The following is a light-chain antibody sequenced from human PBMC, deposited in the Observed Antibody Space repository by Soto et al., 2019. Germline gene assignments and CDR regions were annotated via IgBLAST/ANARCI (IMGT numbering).Light chain of an antibody. J-gene: IGKJ1*01. CDR1: LSVARNY. Sequence: EIVLTQSPGTLPLSPGERATLSCRASLSVARNYVAWYQQKPGQAPRLLIYAASGRATGIPDRFCGSGSGTDFTRTISRLEPEDFAVYYCQQYGSAPWTFGQGNNV. V-gene: IGKV3-20*01. CDR2: AAS. CDR3: QQYGSAPWT.